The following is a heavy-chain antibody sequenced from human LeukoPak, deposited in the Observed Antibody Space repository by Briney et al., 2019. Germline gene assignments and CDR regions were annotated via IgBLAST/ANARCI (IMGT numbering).Heavy chain of an antibody. CDR3: ARSSGRSPFDM. Sequence: GGSLRLSCAASGFTFSSDWMHWVRQGPGKGLVWVSRVNSDGGSTNYADSVKGRFTISRDNAKNTLYLQMNSLRADDTAVYYCARSSGRSPFDMWGQGSMVTVSS. V-gene: IGHV3-74*01. CDR2: VNSDGGST. CDR1: GFTFSSDW. D-gene: IGHD6-19*01. J-gene: IGHJ3*02.